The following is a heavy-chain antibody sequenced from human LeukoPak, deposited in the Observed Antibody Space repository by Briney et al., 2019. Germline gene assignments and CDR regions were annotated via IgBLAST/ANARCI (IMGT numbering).Heavy chain of an antibody. Sequence: PGGSLRLSCAASAFNFSDYYISWIRQAPGKGLEWVSYISNSGNTIYYADSVKGRFTISRDNAKNSLFLQMDSLRAEDTAVYYCARDVSVGSYLYYWGQGTLVTVSS. CDR2: ISNSGNTI. V-gene: IGHV3-11*04. CDR1: AFNFSDYY. J-gene: IGHJ4*02. CDR3: ARDVSVGSYLYY. D-gene: IGHD1-26*01.